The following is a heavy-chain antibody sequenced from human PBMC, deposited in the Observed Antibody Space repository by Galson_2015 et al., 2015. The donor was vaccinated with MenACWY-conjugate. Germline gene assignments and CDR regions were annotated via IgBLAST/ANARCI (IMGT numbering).Heavy chain of an antibody. V-gene: IGHV5-10-1*01. CDR2: IDPSDSYT. Sequence: QSGAEVKKPGESLRISCTGSGYSFTSYWISWVRQMPGKGLEWMGRIDPSDSYTNYSPSFQGHVTISADKSISTAYLQWSSLKASDTAMYYCARHGDGYNYGGNAFDIWCQGTMVTVSS. D-gene: IGHD5-24*01. J-gene: IGHJ3*02. CDR1: GYSFTSYW. CDR3: ARHGDGYNYGGNAFDI.